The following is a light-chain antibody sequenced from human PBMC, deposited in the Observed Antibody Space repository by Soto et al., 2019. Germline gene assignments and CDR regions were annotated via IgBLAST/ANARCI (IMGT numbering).Light chain of an antibody. Sequence: DIQLTQSPSSLSASIGDRVTITCRASQSFSTYLNWYQQKPGKAPKLLIYAASVLQSGVPSRFRGSGSGPDFTLTISNLQPVDFATYYCQQSYSTPLTFGGGTKVDIK. J-gene: IGKJ4*01. CDR2: AAS. V-gene: IGKV1-39*01. CDR3: QQSYSTPLT. CDR1: QSFSTY.